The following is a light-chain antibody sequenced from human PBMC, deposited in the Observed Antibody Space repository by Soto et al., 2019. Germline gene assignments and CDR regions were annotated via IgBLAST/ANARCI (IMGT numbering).Light chain of an antibody. J-gene: IGKJ5*01. CDR3: QQSYSTPPIT. Sequence: DIQMTQSPSSLSASVGDRVTITCRTSQSISSFLNWYQHKPGNAPKLLIYTTSTLRSGVPSRFRGRGSGTHFTLTITNVKPEDFATYYCQQSYSTPPITFGQGNRLDI. CDR1: QSISSF. V-gene: IGKV1-39*01. CDR2: TTS.